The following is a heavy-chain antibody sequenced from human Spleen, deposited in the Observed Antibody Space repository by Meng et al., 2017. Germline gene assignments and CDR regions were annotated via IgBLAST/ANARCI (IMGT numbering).Heavy chain of an antibody. CDR3: ARHLVRGVRITYFDF. CDR2: IYYSGST. V-gene: IGHV4-39*01. J-gene: IGHJ4*02. Sequence: QLQLQESGPGLVKPSETLSLTCTVSGDSIIDSDYSRAWIRPPPGKGLECIGSIYYSGSTYYNPSLTSRVTISVDTSKNQFSLNLNSVTAADTAVYYCARHLVRGVRITYFDFWGQGTLVTVSS. CDR1: GDSIIDSDYS. D-gene: IGHD3-10*01.